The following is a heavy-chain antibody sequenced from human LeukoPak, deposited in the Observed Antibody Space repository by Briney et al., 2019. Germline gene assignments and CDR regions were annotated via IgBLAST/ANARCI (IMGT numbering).Heavy chain of an antibody. V-gene: IGHV3-33*08. CDR2: IWSDGSDK. Sequence: GGSLRLSCAVSGLTFSSSWMDWVRQAPGKGLEWVAVIWSDGSDKYYADSVKGRFTISRDNSKNTLYLQMNSLRADDTALYYCARHHYYFDHWGQGTLVTVSS. CDR1: GLTFSSSW. J-gene: IGHJ4*02. CDR3: ARHHYYFDH.